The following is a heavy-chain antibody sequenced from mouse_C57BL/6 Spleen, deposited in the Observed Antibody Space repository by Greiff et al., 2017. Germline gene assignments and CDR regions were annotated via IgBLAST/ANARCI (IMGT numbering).Heavy chain of an antibody. J-gene: IGHJ2*01. CDR1: GYTFTSYW. D-gene: IGHD1-3*01. V-gene: IGHV1-69*01. CDR2: IDPSDSYT. CDR3: ARGGDYNTFVY. Sequence: QVQLQQPGAELVMPGASVKLSCKASGYTFTSYWMHWVKQRPGQGLEWIGEIDPSDSYTNYNQKFKGKSTLTVDKSSSTAYMQLSSLTSEDSAVYYCARGGDYNTFVYWGQGTTLTVSS.